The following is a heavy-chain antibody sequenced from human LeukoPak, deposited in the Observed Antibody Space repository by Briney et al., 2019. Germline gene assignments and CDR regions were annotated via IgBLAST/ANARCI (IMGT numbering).Heavy chain of an antibody. CDR1: GFTFDDYG. CDR3: AKDQRFSSSSVY. Sequence: GGSLRLSCAASGFTFDDYGMSWVRQAPGKGLEWVPAISGSGGSTYYADSVKGRFTISRDNSKNTLYLQMNSLRAEDTAVYYCAKDQRFSSSSVYWGQGTLVTVSS. D-gene: IGHD6-6*01. CDR2: ISGSGGST. V-gene: IGHV3-23*01. J-gene: IGHJ4*02.